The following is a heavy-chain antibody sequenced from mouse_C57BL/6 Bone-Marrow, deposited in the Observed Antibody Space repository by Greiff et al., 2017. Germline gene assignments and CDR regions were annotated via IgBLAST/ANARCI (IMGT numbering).Heavy chain of an antibody. Sequence: VQLQQSGPVLVKPGASVKMSCKASGYTFTDYYMNWVKQSHGKSLEWIGVINPYNGGTSYNQKFKGKATLTVDKSSSTAYMELNSLTSEDSAVYYCARQLRLHFDDWGQGTTLTVSS. D-gene: IGHD3-2*02. V-gene: IGHV1-19*01. CDR3: ARQLRLHFDD. CDR2: INPYNGGT. CDR1: GYTFTDYY. J-gene: IGHJ2*01.